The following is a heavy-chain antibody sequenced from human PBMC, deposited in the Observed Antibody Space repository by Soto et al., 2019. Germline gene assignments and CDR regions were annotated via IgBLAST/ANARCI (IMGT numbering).Heavy chain of an antibody. CDR1: GFTFSSYG. D-gene: IGHD2-21*02. CDR3: AKDSTVVVTAIGSWYFDL. J-gene: IGHJ2*01. Sequence: GGSLRLSCAVSGFTFSSYGMHCVRQAPGKGPEWVAVISYDGSNKYYADSVKGRFTISRDNSKNTLYLQMNSLRAEDTAVYYCAKDSTVVVTAIGSWYFDLWGRGTLVTVSS. CDR2: ISYDGSNK. V-gene: IGHV3-30*18.